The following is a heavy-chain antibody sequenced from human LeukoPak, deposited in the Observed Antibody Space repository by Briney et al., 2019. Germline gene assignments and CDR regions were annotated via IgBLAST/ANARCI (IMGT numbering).Heavy chain of an antibody. CDR1: GGSISSYY. D-gene: IGHD6-19*01. J-gene: IGHJ4*02. Sequence: SETLSLTCTVSGGSISSYYWSWLRQPPGKGLEWIRYIYYSGSTNYNPSLKSRVTISVDTSKNQFSLKLSPVTAADTAVYYCARVWAVAGLYFDYWGQGTLVTVSS. CDR3: ARVWAVAGLYFDY. CDR2: IYYSGST. V-gene: IGHV4-59*01.